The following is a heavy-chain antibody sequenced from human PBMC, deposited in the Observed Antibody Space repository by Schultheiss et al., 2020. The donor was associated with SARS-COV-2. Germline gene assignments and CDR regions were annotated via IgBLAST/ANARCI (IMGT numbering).Heavy chain of an antibody. J-gene: IGHJ4*02. CDR2: IKCDGSEK. V-gene: IGHV3-52*01. D-gene: IGHD2-15*01. CDR1: GFTFSSSW. Sequence: GGSLRLSCAASGFTFSSSWMHWVCQAPEKGLEWVADIKCDGSEKYYVDSVKGRLTISRDNAKNSLCPQRNSLRAEDTALYYCAKDISSWGQGTLVTVSS. CDR3: AKDISS.